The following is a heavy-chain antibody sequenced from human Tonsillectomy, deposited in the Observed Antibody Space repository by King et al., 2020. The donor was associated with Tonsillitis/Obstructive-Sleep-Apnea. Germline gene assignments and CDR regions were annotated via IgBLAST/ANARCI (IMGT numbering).Heavy chain of an antibody. V-gene: IGHV3-7*03. CDR3: ARDKAGGWYFDL. CDR1: GFTFSNYW. D-gene: IGHD3-10*01. CDR2: IKQDGSEK. Sequence: VQLVESGGGLVKPGGSLRLSCAASGFTFSNYWVYWVRQAPGKGLEWVANIKQDGSEKYYVDSVKGRFTISRDKAKNSLHRQMNSLRAEDTAVYYCARDKAGGWYFDLWGRGTLVTVSS. J-gene: IGHJ2*01.